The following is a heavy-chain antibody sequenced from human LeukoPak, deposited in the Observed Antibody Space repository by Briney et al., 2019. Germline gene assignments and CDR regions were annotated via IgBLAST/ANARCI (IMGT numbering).Heavy chain of an antibody. V-gene: IGHV4-38-2*02. CDR3: ARINGGVSDY. Sequence: SETLSLTCTVSGYSISSGYYWGWIRQPPGKGLEWIGSIYHSGSTYYNPSLKSRVTISVDTSKNQFSLKLSSVTAADTAVYYCARINGGVSDYWGQGTLVTVSS. J-gene: IGHJ4*02. D-gene: IGHD2-8*01. CDR2: IYHSGST. CDR1: GYSISSGYY.